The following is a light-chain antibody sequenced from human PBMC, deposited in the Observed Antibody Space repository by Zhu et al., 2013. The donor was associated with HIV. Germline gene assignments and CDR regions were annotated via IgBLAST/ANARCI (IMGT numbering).Light chain of an antibody. CDR2: EVS. CDR1: SSDVGGYNY. V-gene: IGLV2-14*01. Sequence: QSALTQPASVSGSPGQSITISCTGTSSDVGGYNYVSWYQKHPGKAPKLMIYEVSYRPSGVSNRFSGSKSGNTASLTISGLQAEDEADYYCSSYTSSNTLYVFGTGTKVTVL. CDR3: SSYTSSNTLYV. J-gene: IGLJ1*01.